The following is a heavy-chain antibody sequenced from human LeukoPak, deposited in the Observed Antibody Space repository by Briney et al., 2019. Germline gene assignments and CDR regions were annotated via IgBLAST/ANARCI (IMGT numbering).Heavy chain of an antibody. D-gene: IGHD3-10*01. Sequence: GESLKISCKGSGYSFSSYWISWVRQMPGKGLEWMGRIDPSDSYTNYSPSFQGHATISADKSITTAYLQWSSLKASDTAMYYCARRPDLPYYYGSGSTFDYWGQGTLVTVSS. CDR1: GYSFSSYW. V-gene: IGHV5-10-1*01. CDR3: ARRPDLPYYYGSGSTFDY. CDR2: IDPSDSYT. J-gene: IGHJ4*02.